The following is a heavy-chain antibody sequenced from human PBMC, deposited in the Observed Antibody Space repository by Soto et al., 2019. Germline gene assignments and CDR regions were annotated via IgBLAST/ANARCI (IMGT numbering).Heavy chain of an antibody. J-gene: IGHJ3*02. CDR1: GFTFGSYD. V-gene: IGHV3-13*01. D-gene: IGHD3-10*01. CDR2: IGTAGDT. CDR3: ARATQFDDAFDI. Sequence: PGGSLRLSCAASGFTFGSYDMHWVRQATGKGLEWVSAIGTAGDTYYPGSVKGRFTISRENAKNSLYLQMNSLRAGDTAVYYCARATQFDDAFDIWGQGTMVTVSS.